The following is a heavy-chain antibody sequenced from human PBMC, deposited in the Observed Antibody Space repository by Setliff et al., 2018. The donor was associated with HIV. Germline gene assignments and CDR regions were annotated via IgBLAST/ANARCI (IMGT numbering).Heavy chain of an antibody. Sequence: KPSETLSLTCAVYGGSFSGYYWSWIRQPPEKGLEWIGEINHSGSTNYNMSLWSRVTISLDASRNQFSLELISVTAADTAVYYCAGGPGTTSIDYWAQGTLVTVSS. D-gene: IGHD1-26*01. CDR3: AGGPGTTSIDY. CDR1: GGSFSGYY. J-gene: IGHJ4*02. CDR2: INHSGST. V-gene: IGHV4-34*01.